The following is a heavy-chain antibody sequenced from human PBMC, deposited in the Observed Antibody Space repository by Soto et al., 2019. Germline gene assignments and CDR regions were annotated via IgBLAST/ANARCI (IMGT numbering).Heavy chain of an antibody. CDR2: IYDTGISGYTPST. J-gene: IGHJ6*02. CDR1: GYSISSGYY. CDR3: ARGEDEFFYYGLDV. D-gene: IGHD3-10*01. Sequence: SETLSLTCAVSGYSISSGYYWGWLRQPPGKGLEWIAYIYDTGISGYTPSTSYNPSLKSRVTMSVDTSKSQFSLKLTSVTAADTAVYYCARGEDEFFYYGLDVWGQGITVTVSS. V-gene: IGHV4-38-2*01.